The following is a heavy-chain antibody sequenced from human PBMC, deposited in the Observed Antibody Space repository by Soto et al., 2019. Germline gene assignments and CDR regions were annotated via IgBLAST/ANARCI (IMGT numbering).Heavy chain of an antibody. Sequence: QVQLQQWGAGLWKPSETLSLTCAVYGGSFSGYYWSWIRQPPGKGLEWIGEINHSGRTNYNPSLTRRVTISVDTSKNHFSLKLSSVTAADTSVYYFARNRIRRNCSSTSCYYYYYCMDVWGQGATVTVCS. V-gene: IGHV4-34*01. J-gene: IGHJ6*02. CDR3: ARNRIRRNCSSTSCYYYYYCMDV. CDR1: GGSFSGYY. CDR2: INHSGRT. D-gene: IGHD2-2*01.